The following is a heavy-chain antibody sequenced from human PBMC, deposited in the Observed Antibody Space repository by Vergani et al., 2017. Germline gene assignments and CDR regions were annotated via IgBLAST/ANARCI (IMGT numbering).Heavy chain of an antibody. D-gene: IGHD5-24*01. V-gene: IGHV4-34*01. CDR3: ARGLGDGYKKNAFDI. Sequence: QVQLQQWGAGLLKPSETLSLTCAVYGGSFSGYYWSWIRQPPGRGLEWIGEINHSGSTNYNPSLKSRVTISVDTSKNQLSLKLSSVTAADTAVYYCARGLGDGYKKNAFDIWGQGTMVTVSS. J-gene: IGHJ3*02. CDR2: INHSGST. CDR1: GGSFSGYY.